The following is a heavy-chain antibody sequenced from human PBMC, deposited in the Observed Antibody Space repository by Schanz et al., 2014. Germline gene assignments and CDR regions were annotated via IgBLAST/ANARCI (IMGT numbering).Heavy chain of an antibody. Sequence: QVQLVESGGGLVKPGGSLRLSCAASGFIFNDYYMNWIRQAPGKGLEWLSYISRDGTTSYYADSVKGRFTISRGNAKNSLYLEMTSLRGEDTAVYYCASADYTNYFDYWGQGTLVTVSS. J-gene: IGHJ4*02. CDR1: GFIFNDYY. D-gene: IGHD4-4*01. CDR2: ISRDGTTS. V-gene: IGHV3-11*01. CDR3: ASADYTNYFDY.